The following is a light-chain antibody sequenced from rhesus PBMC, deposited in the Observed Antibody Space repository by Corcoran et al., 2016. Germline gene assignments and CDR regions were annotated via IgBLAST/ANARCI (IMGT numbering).Light chain of an antibody. J-gene: IGKJ4*01. V-gene: IGKV1-22*01. CDR2: KPS. Sequence: DIQMTQSPSSLSASVGDTVTITSRASQSMSSSLAWYQAKTGKAPTLLIYKPSTLQSGVPSRFSGNGSGTDFTLTLHSLQSEDFATYYFQQYTSSPLTFGGGTKVEIK. CDR1: QSMSSS. CDR3: QQYTSSPLT.